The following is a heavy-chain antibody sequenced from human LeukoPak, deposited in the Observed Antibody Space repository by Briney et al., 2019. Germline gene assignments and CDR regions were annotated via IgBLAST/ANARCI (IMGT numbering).Heavy chain of an antibody. CDR3: VRRGDCSGVTCYGFDY. CDR2: IYPGDSDT. D-gene: IGHD2-15*01. CDR1: GYSFTTYW. Sequence: GESLKISCEGSGYSFTTYWIAWVRQMPGKGLEWMGIIYPGDSDTRYSPSFQGQVTISADKSTSTAYLQWSSLKASDTAIYYCVRRGDCSGVTCYGFDYWGQGTLVTVSS. J-gene: IGHJ4*02. V-gene: IGHV5-51*01.